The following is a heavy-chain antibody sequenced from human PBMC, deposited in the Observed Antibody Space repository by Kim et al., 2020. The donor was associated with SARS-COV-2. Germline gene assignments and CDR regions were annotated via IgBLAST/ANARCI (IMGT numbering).Heavy chain of an antibody. V-gene: IGHV1-18*01. J-gene: IGHJ3*02. CDR3: ARDRRIYYYGSENSYSDAFDI. CDR2: ISAYNGNT. CDR1: GYTFTSYG. D-gene: IGHD3-10*01. Sequence: ASVKVSCKASGYTFTSYGISWVRQAPGQGLEWMGWISAYNGNTNYAQKLQGRVTMTTDTSTSTAYMELRSLRSDDTAVYYCARDRRIYYYGSENSYSDAFDIWGQGTMVTVSS.